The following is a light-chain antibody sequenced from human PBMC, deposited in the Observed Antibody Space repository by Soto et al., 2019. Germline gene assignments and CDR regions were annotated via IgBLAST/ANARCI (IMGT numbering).Light chain of an antibody. CDR1: SSDIGAYNY. CDR2: DVA. V-gene: IGLV2-14*03. J-gene: IGLJ1*01. Sequence: QYVLTQPDSVSGSPGQSITISCTGTSSDIGAYNYVSWYQQHPGKAPKLIIYDVANRPAGISSRFSASKSGNTASLTISVLQAEDEADYYCCSYKSSSTLYVFGTGTTVTVL. CDR3: CSYKSSSTLYV.